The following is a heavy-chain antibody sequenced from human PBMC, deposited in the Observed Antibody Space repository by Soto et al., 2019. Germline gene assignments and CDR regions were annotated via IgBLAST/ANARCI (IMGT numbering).Heavy chain of an antibody. CDR2: ISGSGDST. J-gene: IGHJ4*02. CDR3: PRRGSGSYYDY. CDR1: GFTFSSYA. D-gene: IGHD1-26*01. Sequence: EVQLLESGGGLVQPGGSLRLSCAASGFTFSSYAMRWVRQAPGTGLEWVSAISGSGDSTYYADSVKGRFTISRDNSKNTLYLQMISLRAEDTAVYDCPRRGSGSYYDYWGQGTLVTVSS. V-gene: IGHV3-23*01.